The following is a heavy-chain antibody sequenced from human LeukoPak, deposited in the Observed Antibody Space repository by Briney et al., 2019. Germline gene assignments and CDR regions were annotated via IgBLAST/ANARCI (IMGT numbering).Heavy chain of an antibody. Sequence: GGSLRLSCAASGLTFSSYAMHWVRQAPGKGLEWVAVISYDGSNKYYADSVKGRFTISRDNSKNTLYLQMNSLRAEDTAVYYCARAPPPKYYDILTGPFDYWGQGTLVTVSS. CDR2: ISYDGSNK. CDR3: ARAPPPKYYDILTGPFDY. V-gene: IGHV3-30*01. CDR1: GLTFSSYA. D-gene: IGHD3-9*01. J-gene: IGHJ4*02.